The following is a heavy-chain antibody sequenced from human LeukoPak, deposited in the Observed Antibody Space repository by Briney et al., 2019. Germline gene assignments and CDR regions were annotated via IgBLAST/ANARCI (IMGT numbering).Heavy chain of an antibody. D-gene: IGHD2-15*01. J-gene: IGHJ4*02. V-gene: IGHV1-2*02. CDR2: INPNSGGT. CDR1: GDTFTGYY. CDR3: ARGAIDIVVVVAAIWPHKDFDY. Sequence: ASVKVSCKASGDTFTGYYMHWVRQAPGQGLEWMGWINPNSGGTNYAQKFQGRVTMTRDTSISTACMELSRLSSDDTAVYYCARGAIDIVVVVAAIWPHKDFDYWGQGTLVTVSS.